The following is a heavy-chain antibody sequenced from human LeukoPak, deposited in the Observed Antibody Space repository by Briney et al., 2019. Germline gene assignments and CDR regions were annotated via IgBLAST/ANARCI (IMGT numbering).Heavy chain of an antibody. D-gene: IGHD3-22*01. V-gene: IGHV1-18*01. CDR1: GYTFTSYG. CDR3: ARAGLTYYYDSSGYPIDY. CDR2: ISAYNGNT. Sequence: ASVKVCCKASGYTFTSYGISWVRQAPGQGLEWMGWISAYNGNTNYAQKLQGRVTMTTDTSTSTAYMELRSLRSDDTAVYYCARAGLTYYYDSSGYPIDYWGQGTPVTVSS. J-gene: IGHJ4*02.